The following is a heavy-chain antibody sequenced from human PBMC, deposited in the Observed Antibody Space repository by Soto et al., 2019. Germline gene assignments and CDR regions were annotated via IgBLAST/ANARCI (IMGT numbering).Heavy chain of an antibody. CDR2: ISAYNGNT. Sequence: ASVKVSCKASGYTFTSYGISWVRQAPGQGLEWMGWISAYNGNTNYAQKLQGRVTMTTDTSTSTAYMELRSLRSDDTAVYYCASGLLLLWFGESPRGGMDVWVQGTTVTVSS. J-gene: IGHJ6*02. D-gene: IGHD3-10*01. V-gene: IGHV1-18*01. CDR1: GYTFTSYG. CDR3: ASGLLLLWFGESPRGGMDV.